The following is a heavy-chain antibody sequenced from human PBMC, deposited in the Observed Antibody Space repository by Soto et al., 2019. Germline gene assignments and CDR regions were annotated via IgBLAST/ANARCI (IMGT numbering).Heavy chain of an antibody. J-gene: IGHJ4*02. Sequence: QVQLQESGPGLVKPSQTLSLTCTVSGGSISSGAYYWTWIRQHPGKGLEWIGYIYYSGSTYYNPSLESRVIISVDTSKSQFSLKLTSMTAADTAVYYCARELTAAYYSDYWGQGTLVTVSS. CDR1: GGSISSGAYY. V-gene: IGHV4-31*03. CDR3: ARELTAAYYSDY. CDR2: IYYSGST.